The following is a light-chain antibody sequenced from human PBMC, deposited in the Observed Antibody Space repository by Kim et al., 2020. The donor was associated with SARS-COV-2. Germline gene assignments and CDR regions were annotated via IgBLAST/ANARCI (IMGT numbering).Light chain of an antibody. Sequence: NFMLTQPHSVSESPGKTVTISCTRSSGSIASTYIHWYQQRPGSAPSAVVSETNQRPSSPVPNRFSGSIDTSSNSASLIIFGLKAEDEADYYCQSYDGNNVVFGGGTQLTVL. CDR2: ETN. V-gene: IGLV6-57*04. CDR3: QSYDGNNVV. CDR1: SGSIASTY. J-gene: IGLJ2*01.